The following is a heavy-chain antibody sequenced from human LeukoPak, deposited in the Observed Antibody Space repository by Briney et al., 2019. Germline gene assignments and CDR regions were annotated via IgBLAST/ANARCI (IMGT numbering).Heavy chain of an antibody. V-gene: IGHV1-18*01. CDR3: ARDRSGYCSSTSCYSSYDY. CDR2: ISAYNGNT. J-gene: IGHJ4*02. CDR1: GYTFTSYG. D-gene: IGHD2-2*02. Sequence: ASVKVSCKASGYTFTSYGISWVRQAPGQGLEWMGWISAYNGNTNYAQKLQGRVTTTTDTSTSTAYMELRSLRSDDTAVYYCARDRSGYCSSTSCYSSYDYWGQGTLVTVSS.